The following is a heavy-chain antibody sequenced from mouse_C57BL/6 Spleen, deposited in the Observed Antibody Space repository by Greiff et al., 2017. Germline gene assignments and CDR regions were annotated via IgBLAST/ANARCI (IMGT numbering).Heavy chain of an antibody. Sequence: DVKLVESGGGLVQPKGSLKLSCAASGFSFNTYAMNWVRQAPGKGLEWVARIRSKSNNYATYYADSVKDRFTISRDDSESMLYLQMNNLKTEDTAMYYCVGSYDYVDYWGQGTTLTVSS. CDR1: GFSFNTYA. CDR2: IRSKSNNYAT. V-gene: IGHV10-1*01. D-gene: IGHD2-3*01. CDR3: VGSYDYVDY. J-gene: IGHJ2*01.